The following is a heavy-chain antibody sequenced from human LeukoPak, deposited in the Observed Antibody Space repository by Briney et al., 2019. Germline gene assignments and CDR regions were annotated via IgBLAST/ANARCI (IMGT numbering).Heavy chain of an antibody. J-gene: IGHJ6*04. CDR3: AELGITMIGGV. CDR2: ISSSSTTI. CDR1: GFTFSSYN. D-gene: IGHD3-10*02. V-gene: IGHV3-48*01. Sequence: GGSLRLSCAASGFTFSSYNMNWVRQAPGKGLEWVSYISSSSTTIYYADSVKGRFTISRDNAKNSLYLQMNSLRAEDTAVYYCAELGITMIGGVWGKGTTVTISS.